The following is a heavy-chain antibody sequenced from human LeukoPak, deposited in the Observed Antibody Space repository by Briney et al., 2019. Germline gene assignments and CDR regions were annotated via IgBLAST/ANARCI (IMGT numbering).Heavy chain of an antibody. D-gene: IGHD6-13*01. J-gene: IGHJ3*02. CDR1: GYTFTGYY. Sequence: ASVKVSCKASGYTFTGYYMHWVRQAPGQGPEWMGWIHTNTENPTYAQGFTGRFVFSLDTSVSTAYLQISSLKPEDTAVYYCARELIAATGGYAFDIWGQGTMVSVSS. CDR3: ARELIAATGGYAFDI. CDR2: IHTNTENP. V-gene: IGHV7-4-1*02.